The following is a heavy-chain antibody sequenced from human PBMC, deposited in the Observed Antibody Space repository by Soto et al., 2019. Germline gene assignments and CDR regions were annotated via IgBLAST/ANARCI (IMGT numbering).Heavy chain of an antibody. CDR3: AKDLRRYFDWLLYGLDY. CDR2: ISYDGSNK. J-gene: IGHJ4*02. V-gene: IGHV3-30*18. Sequence: QVQLVESGGGVVQPGRSLRLSCAASGFTFSSYGMHWVRQAPGKGLEWVAVISYDGSNKYYADSVKGRFTISRDNSKNTLYLQMNSLRAEDTAVYYCAKDLRRYFDWLLYGLDYWGQGTLVTVSS. CDR1: GFTFSSYG. D-gene: IGHD3-9*01.